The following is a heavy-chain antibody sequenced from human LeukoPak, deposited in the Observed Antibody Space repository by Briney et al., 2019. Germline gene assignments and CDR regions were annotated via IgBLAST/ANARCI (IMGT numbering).Heavy chain of an antibody. CDR2: IRYDGSNK. Sequence: PGGSLRLSYAASGFTFSSYGMHWVRQAPGKGLEWVAFIRYDGSNKYYADSVKGRFTISRDNSKNTLYLQMNSLRAEDTAVYYCAKDGAVLRFLEWLGGNYFDYWGQGTLVTVSS. V-gene: IGHV3-30*02. CDR3: AKDGAVLRFLEWLGGNYFDY. J-gene: IGHJ4*02. CDR1: GFTFSSYG. D-gene: IGHD3-3*01.